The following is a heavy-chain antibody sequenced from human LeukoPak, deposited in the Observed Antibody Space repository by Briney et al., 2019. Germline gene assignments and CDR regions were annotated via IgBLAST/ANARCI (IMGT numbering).Heavy chain of an antibody. CDR1: GFTFSSYS. CDR3: ARDPAVAGYDY. V-gene: IGHV3-48*04. D-gene: IGHD6-19*01. CDR2: ISSSSSTI. Sequence: GGSLRLSCAASGFTFSSYSMNWVRQAPGKGLEWVSYISSSSSTIYYADSVKGRFTIPRDNAKNSLYLQMNSLRAEDTAVYYCARDPAVAGYDYWGQGTLVTVSS. J-gene: IGHJ4*02.